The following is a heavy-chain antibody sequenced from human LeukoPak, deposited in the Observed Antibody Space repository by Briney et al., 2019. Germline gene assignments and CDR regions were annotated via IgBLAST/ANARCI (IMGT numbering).Heavy chain of an antibody. CDR2: ISGKNGHS. CDR1: GYSFSSYG. CDR3: AKDNSYDFWSGFYGSAYYYRMDV. D-gene: IGHD3-3*01. Sequence: ASVKVSCKASGYSFSSYGTSWVRQAPGQGLEWMGWISGKNGHSNYAQKFQGRVTMTTDTSTSNAYMEVRSLTSDDTAVYYCAKDNSYDFWSGFYGSAYYYRMDVWGQGTTVIVSS. J-gene: IGHJ6*02. V-gene: IGHV1-18*01.